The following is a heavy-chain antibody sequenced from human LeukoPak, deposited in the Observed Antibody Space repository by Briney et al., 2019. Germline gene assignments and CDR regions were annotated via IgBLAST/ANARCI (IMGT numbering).Heavy chain of an antibody. J-gene: IGHJ4*02. CDR2: INSAGSST. CDR3: ARAGGSLHTYSAY. V-gene: IGHV3-74*01. D-gene: IGHD1-26*01. Sequence: GGSLRLSCAASGFTFSSFWMHWVRQAPGQGLVWVSRINSAGSSTTYADSVRGRFTISRDNAKNTLYLQMNSLRAEDTAVYYCARAGGSLHTYSAYWGQGTLVTVSS. CDR1: GFTFSSFW.